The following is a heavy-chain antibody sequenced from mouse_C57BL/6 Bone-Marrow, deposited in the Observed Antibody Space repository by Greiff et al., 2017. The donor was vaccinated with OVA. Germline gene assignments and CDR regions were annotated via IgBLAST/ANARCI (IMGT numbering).Heavy chain of an antibody. J-gene: IGHJ2*01. Sequence: QVQLQQPGAELVKPGASVKLSCKASGYTFTSYWMHWVKQRPGQGLEWIGMIHPNSGSTNYNEKFKSKATLTVDKSSCTAYMQLSSLTSEDSAVYYCAYDGYYAYYFDYWGQGTTLTVSS. CDR2: IHPNSGST. CDR3: AYDGYYAYYFDY. V-gene: IGHV1-64*01. D-gene: IGHD2-3*01. CDR1: GYTFTSYW.